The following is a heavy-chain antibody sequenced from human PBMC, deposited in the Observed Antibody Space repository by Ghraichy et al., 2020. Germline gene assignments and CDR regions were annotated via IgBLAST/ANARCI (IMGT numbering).Heavy chain of an antibody. V-gene: IGHV1-2*02. CDR2: IDPNSGDT. Sequence: ASVKVSCKASGYGFTGHYMHWVRQAPGQGLEWMGWIDPNSGDTKYVQKFQGRVTMTRDTSINTAYMELNRLKSDDTAVYYCAQMAGLLGYTTSSGPYNWFDPWGQGTLVTVSS. CDR1: GYGFTGHY. CDR3: AQMAGLLGYTTSSGPYNWFDP. D-gene: IGHD3-22*01. J-gene: IGHJ5*02.